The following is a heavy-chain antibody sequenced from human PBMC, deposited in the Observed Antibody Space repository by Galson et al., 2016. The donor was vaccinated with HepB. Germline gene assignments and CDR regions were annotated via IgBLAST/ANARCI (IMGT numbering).Heavy chain of an antibody. D-gene: IGHD3-16*02. CDR3: ARLVLGDAFDI. Sequence: QSGAEVKKPGESLRISCEGSEYSFTGYWIGWVRQMPGKGLEWMGIVYSGDSDARYSPSFQGQVTISAVKSINTAYLQWSSLKASDTAIYYCARLVLGDAFDIWGQGTLVTVSS. CDR2: VYSGDSDA. V-gene: IGHV5-51*01. J-gene: IGHJ3*02. CDR1: EYSFTGYW.